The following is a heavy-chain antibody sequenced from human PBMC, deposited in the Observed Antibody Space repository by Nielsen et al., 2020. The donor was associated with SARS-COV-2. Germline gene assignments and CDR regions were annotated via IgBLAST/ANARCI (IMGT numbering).Heavy chain of an antibody. Sequence: GGSLRLSCAASGFTFSSYAMHWVRQAPGKGLEWVAVISYDGSNKYYADSVKGRFTISRDNSKNTLYLQMNSLRAEDTAVYYCARAHDYWGQGTLVTVSS. J-gene: IGHJ4*02. CDR3: ARAHDY. CDR1: GFTFSSYA. CDR2: ISYDGSNK. V-gene: IGHV3-30*04.